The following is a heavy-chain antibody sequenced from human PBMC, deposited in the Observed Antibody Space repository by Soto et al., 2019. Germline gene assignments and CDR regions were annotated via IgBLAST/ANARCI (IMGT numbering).Heavy chain of an antibody. Sequence: GGSLRLSCAASGFSFSSYAMSWVRQAPGKGLEWVSTITGSGGSTYSADSVKGRFTISRDNSKNTLYLQMNSLRAEDTAVYFCVKDGFYCSGGRCVDYYYGMDVWGQGTTVTVSS. D-gene: IGHD2-15*01. J-gene: IGHJ6*02. CDR1: GFSFSSYA. V-gene: IGHV3-23*01. CDR3: VKDGFYCSGGRCVDYYYGMDV. CDR2: ITGSGGST.